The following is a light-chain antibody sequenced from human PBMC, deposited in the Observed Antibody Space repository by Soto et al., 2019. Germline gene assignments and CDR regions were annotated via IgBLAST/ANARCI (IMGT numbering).Light chain of an antibody. Sequence: QSALTQPASVSGSPGQAITISCTGTSSDVGDYNYVSWYQHHPGKAPKLMIYEVRNRPSGVSDRFTGSKSGITASLTISGLQAEDEADYYCSSDTSSDTSYVFGTGTKLTVL. CDR3: SSDTSSDTSYV. J-gene: IGLJ1*01. CDR2: EVR. CDR1: SSDVGDYNY. V-gene: IGLV2-14*01.